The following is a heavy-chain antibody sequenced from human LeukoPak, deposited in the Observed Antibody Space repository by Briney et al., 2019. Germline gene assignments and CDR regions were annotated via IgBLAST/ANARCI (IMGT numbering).Heavy chain of an antibody. D-gene: IGHD2-15*01. CDR2: ISSNGGST. Sequence: GGSLRLSCAASGFTFSSYAMHWVRQAPGKGLEYVSAISSNGGSTYYANSVKGRFTISRDNSKNTLYLQMGSLRAEDMAVYYCARVLRYCSGGNCYSGGLGYMDVWGKGTTVTISS. J-gene: IGHJ6*03. CDR1: GFTFSSYA. V-gene: IGHV3-64*01. CDR3: ARVLRYCSGGNCYSGGLGYMDV.